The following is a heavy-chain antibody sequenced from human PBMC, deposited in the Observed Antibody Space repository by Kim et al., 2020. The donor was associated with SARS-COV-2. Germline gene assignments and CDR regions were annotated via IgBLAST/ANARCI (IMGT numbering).Heavy chain of an antibody. CDR2: IYSGGST. J-gene: IGHJ4*02. D-gene: IGHD1-26*01. Sequence: GGSLRLSCAASGFTVSSNYMSWVRQAPGKGLEWVSVIYSGGSTYADSVKGRFTISRDNSKNTLYLQMNSLRAEDTAVYYCARLEVGALDYWGQGTLVTVSS. CDR3: ARLEVGALDY. V-gene: IGHV3-53*01. CDR1: GFTVSSNY.